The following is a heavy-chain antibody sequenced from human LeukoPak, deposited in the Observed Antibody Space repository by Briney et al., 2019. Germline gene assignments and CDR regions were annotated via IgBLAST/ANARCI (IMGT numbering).Heavy chain of an antibody. D-gene: IGHD1-14*01. CDR2: MKPNSGNT. J-gene: IGHJ5*02. V-gene: IGHV1-8*01. CDR3: ARGRSTGFAP. Sequence: GASVTVSFTASGYTFTIYDINWVRQATGQGLEWMGWMKPNSGNTGYAQKFQGRGTMTTNTSISTASMELSSLRSEDTAVYYCARGRSTGFAPWGQGTLVTVSS. CDR1: GYTFTIYD.